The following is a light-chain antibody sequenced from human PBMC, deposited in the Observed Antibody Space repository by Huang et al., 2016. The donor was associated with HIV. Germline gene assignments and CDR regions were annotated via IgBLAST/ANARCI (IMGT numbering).Light chain of an antibody. CDR3: QQYYSAPRTT. V-gene: IGKV1-NL1*01. J-gene: IGKJ1*01. CDR2: AAS. Sequence: DIQMTQSPSSLAASVGDRVTLTCRASQDIGNFLAWYQQKPGTAPKLLLYAASRWESGVPTRLSGSASGTDYTLTISSLQPEDFATYYCQQYYSAPRTTFGQGTKVEIK. CDR1: QDIGNF.